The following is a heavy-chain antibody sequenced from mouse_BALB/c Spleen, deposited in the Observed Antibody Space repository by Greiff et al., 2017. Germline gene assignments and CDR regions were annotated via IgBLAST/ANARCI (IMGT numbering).Heavy chain of an antibody. CDR1: GFTFSSFG. D-gene: IGHD2-10*02. V-gene: IGHV5-17*02. CDR3: AGYGNIDAMDY. Sequence: EVMLVESGGGLVQPGGSRKLSCAASGFTFSSFGMHWVRQAPEKGLEWVAYISSGSSTIYYADTVKGRFTISRDNPKNTLFLQMTSLRSEDTAMYYCAGYGNIDAMDYWGQGTSVTVSS. J-gene: IGHJ4*01. CDR2: ISSGSSTI.